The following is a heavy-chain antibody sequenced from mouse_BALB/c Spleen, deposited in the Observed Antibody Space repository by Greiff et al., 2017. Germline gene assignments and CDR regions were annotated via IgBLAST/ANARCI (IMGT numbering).Heavy chain of an antibody. CDR1: GFTFNTYA. Sequence: GGGLVQPKGSLKLSCAASGFTFNTYAMNWVRQAPGKGLEWVARIRSKSNNYATYYADSVKDRFTISRDDSQSMLYLQMNNLKTEDTAMYYCVRHQFGFAYWGQGTLVTVSA. CDR3: VRHQFGFAY. V-gene: IGHV10-1*02. J-gene: IGHJ3*01. CDR2: IRSKSNNYAT.